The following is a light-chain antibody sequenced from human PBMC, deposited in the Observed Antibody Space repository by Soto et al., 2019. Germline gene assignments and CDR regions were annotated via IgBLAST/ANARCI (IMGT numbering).Light chain of an antibody. CDR1: QSISNW. Sequence: MHMTHSPSTLPASVVYRVTITCRASQSISNWLAWYQQKPGTAPKVLIYHASNLQSGVPSRFSGSGSGTEFTLTISSLQPDDFATYYCQQYNSYSFGQGTKVDIK. CDR3: QQYNSYS. J-gene: IGKJ1*01. V-gene: IGKV1-5*01. CDR2: HAS.